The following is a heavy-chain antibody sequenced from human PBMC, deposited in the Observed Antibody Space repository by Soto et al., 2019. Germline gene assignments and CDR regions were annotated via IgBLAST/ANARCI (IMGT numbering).Heavy chain of an antibody. D-gene: IGHD3-9*01. CDR1: GGSINRGEYY. J-gene: IGHJ4*02. Sequence: PSETLSLTCTVSGGSINRGEYYWSWIRQPPGKGLEWIGYTYYSGSTYYNPSLKSRVTISVDTSKNQFTLRLNPVTAADTAVYYCARVSHILTGYPIDYWGQGILVTVSS. V-gene: IGHV4-30-4*01. CDR3: ARVSHILTGYPIDY. CDR2: TYYSGST.